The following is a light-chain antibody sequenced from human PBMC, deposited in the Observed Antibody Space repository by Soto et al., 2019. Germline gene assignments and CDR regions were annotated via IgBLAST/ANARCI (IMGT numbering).Light chain of an antibody. V-gene: IGKV1-5*01. Sequence: DIEMTQSRSTLSSCVGDVVTITCRSSQSSSTFFAWYQQKPGQAPKLLIYDASTLQSGVPSRFSASGSGTEFALTISGLQPDDFAVYYCQQYNRYAVTFGQGTKVDI. CDR2: DAS. J-gene: IGKJ1*01. CDR3: QQYNRYAVT. CDR1: QSSSTF.